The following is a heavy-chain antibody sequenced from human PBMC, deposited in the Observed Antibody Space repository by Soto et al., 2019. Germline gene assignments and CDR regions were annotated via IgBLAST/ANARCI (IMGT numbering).Heavy chain of an antibody. V-gene: IGHV3-30*18. CDR1: GFSLNTSA. Sequence: LRLSCAASGFSLNTSAMHGSFQATGKGLEWVALISHDGTYKYYADSVKGRFTISRDNSKDTLYLQMNSLKTEDTAVYYCAKDYDFWSGYLFRGMDVWGQGTTVTVSS. CDR2: ISHDGTYK. D-gene: IGHD3-3*01. CDR3: AKDYDFWSGYLFRGMDV. J-gene: IGHJ6*02.